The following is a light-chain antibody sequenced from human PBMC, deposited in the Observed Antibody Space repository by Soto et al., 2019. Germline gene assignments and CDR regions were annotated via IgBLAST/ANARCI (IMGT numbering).Light chain of an antibody. CDR2: ATS. J-gene: IGKJ3*01. CDR1: QSVSRNY. CDR3: QQRSNWPPGFT. Sequence: EIVLTQSPGTLSLSPGERATLSCRASQSVSRNYVAWYQQKPGQAPRLLIFATSSRATGIPDRFSGSGSGTDFTLTISSLEPEDFAVYYCQQRSNWPPGFTFGPGTKVDIK. V-gene: IGKV3D-20*02.